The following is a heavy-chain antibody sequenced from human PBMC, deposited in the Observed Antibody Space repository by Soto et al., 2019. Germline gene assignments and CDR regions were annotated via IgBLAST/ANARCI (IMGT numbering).Heavy chain of an antibody. CDR3: AKILSTVTTYYYGMDV. D-gene: IGHD4-17*01. CDR2: ISGSGGDT. CDR1: GFSFSTYP. J-gene: IGHJ6*02. V-gene: IGHV3-23*01. Sequence: GGSLRLSCAASGFSFSTYPMTWVRQAPGKRLEGVSSISGSGGDTYYIDSVKGRFTISRDNSKNTVYLQMTSLRAEDTAVYYCAKILSTVTTYYYGMDVWGQGTTVTVSS.